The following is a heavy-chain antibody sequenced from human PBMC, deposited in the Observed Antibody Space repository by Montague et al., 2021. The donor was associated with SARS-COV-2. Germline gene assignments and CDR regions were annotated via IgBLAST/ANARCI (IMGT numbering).Heavy chain of an antibody. CDR3: ARSAWGGYRDAFDI. Sequence: SLRLSCAASGFTFSSYAMHWVRQAPGKGLEWVAVISYDGSNKYYADSVKGRFTTSRDNSKNTLYLQMNSLRAEDTAVYYCARSAWGGYRDAFDIWGQGTMVTVSS. V-gene: IGHV3-30-3*01. D-gene: IGHD3-16*02. J-gene: IGHJ3*02. CDR1: GFTFSSYA. CDR2: ISYDGSNK.